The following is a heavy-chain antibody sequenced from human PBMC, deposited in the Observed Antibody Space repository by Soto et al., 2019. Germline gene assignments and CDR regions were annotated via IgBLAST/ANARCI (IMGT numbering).Heavy chain of an antibody. Sequence: PSETLSLTCAVYGGSFSGYYWGWIRQPPGKXLEWIGEINHSGSTNYNPSLKSRVTISVDTSKNQFSLKLSSVTAADTAVYYCASTLGGRGYTYYYSGMDVGAKGTTVPFP. D-gene: IGHD1-1*01. J-gene: IGHJ6*04. CDR1: GGSFSGYY. CDR3: ASTLGGRGYTYYYSGMDV. CDR2: INHSGST. V-gene: IGHV4-34*01.